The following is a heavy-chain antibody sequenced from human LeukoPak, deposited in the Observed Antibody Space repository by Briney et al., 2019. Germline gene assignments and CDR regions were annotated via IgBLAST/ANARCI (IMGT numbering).Heavy chain of an antibody. J-gene: IGHJ4*02. CDR2: IIPIFGTA. Sequence: GASVKVSCKASGGTFSSYAISWVRQAPGQGLEWMGGIIPIFGTANYAQKFQGRVTITADESTSTAYMELNSLKTEDTAVYYCARGYNSFDSWGQGTLVTVSS. V-gene: IGHV1-69*13. CDR3: ARGYNSFDS. D-gene: IGHD1-1*01. CDR1: GGTFSSYA.